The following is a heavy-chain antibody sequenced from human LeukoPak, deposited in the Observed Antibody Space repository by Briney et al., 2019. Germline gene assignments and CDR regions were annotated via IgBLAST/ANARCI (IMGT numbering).Heavy chain of an antibody. Sequence: ASVKVSCKASGGTFSSYAISWVRQAPGQGLEWMGWINPDSGGTNHAQKFQGRVTMTRDTSINTASLELSRLTSDDTAIYYCARVRMYGDYAGGFDYWGQGTLVTVSS. CDR2: INPDSGGT. V-gene: IGHV1-2*02. CDR3: ARVRMYGDYAGGFDY. CDR1: GGTFSSYA. J-gene: IGHJ4*02. D-gene: IGHD4-17*01.